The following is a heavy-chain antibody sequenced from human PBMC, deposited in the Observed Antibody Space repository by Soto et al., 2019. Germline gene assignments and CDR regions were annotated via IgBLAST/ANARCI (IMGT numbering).Heavy chain of an antibody. CDR1: GFTFSSYG. CDR2: ISYDGSNK. V-gene: IGHV3-30*18. J-gene: IGHJ4*02. CDR3: VKDGGRAVAVDYYFDF. D-gene: IGHD6-19*01. Sequence: GGSLRLSCAASGFTFSSYGMHWVRQAPGKGLEWVAVISYDGSNKYYADSVKGRFTISRDISKNTLYLQMNSLRAEDTAVYYSVKDGGRAVAVDYYFDFWGQGTLVTVTS.